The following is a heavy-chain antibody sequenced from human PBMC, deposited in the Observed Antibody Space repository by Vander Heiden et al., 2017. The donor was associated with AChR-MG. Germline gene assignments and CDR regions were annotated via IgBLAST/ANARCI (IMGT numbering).Heavy chain of an antibody. CDR3: ASNYDFWSGYSYYFDY. CDR2: ISSSSSYI. J-gene: IGHJ4*02. D-gene: IGHD3-3*01. V-gene: IGHV3-21*01. CDR1: VFTFSSYS. Sequence: EVQLVESGGGLVKPGGSLSLPCAASVFTFSSYSMNWVRHAPGKGLEWVSSISSSSSYIYYADSVKGRFTISRDNAKNSLYLQMNSLRAEDTAVYYCASNYDFWSGYSYYFDYWGQGTLVTVSS.